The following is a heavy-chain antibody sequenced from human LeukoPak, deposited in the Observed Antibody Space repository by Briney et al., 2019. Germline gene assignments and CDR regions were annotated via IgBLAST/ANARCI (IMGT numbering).Heavy chain of an antibody. Sequence: GGSLRLSCAASGFTFSSYSMNWVRQAPGKGLEWVSLISSSSSSIFYADSVKGRFTISRDSAKNSLYLQMNSLRAEDTAVYYCAKDKGSGSLDGMDVWGQGTTVTVSS. J-gene: IGHJ6*02. D-gene: IGHD3-10*01. CDR3: AKDKGSGSLDGMDV. V-gene: IGHV3-21*04. CDR1: GFTFSSYS. CDR2: ISSSSSSI.